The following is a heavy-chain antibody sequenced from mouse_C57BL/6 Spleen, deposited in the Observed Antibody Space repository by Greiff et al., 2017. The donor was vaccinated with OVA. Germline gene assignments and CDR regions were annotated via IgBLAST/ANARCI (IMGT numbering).Heavy chain of an antibody. CDR3: TRDLGYYYGSSPYAMDY. J-gene: IGHJ4*01. CDR2: ISSGGDYI. Sequence: EVMLVESGEGLVKPGGSLKLSCAASGFTFSSYAMSWVRQTPEKRLEWVAYISSGGDYIYYADTVKGRFTISRDNARNTLYLQMSSLKSEDTAMYYCTRDLGYYYGSSPYAMDYWGQGTSVTVSS. CDR1: GFTFSSYA. V-gene: IGHV5-9-1*02. D-gene: IGHD1-1*01.